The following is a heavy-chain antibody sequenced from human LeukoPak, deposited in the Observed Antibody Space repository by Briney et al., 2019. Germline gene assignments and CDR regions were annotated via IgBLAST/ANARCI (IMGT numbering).Heavy chain of an antibody. Sequence: ASVKVSCKASGYTFTNYYIHGVRQAPGQGLEWLGLINPSGGGTTYAQKFQGRLTMTRDTSTSTVYMELNSLRSDDTAVYYCARDLGIWGYFDYWGQGTLVTVSS. CDR3: ARDLGIWGYFDY. CDR2: INPSGGGT. CDR1: GYTFTNYY. D-gene: IGHD7-27*01. J-gene: IGHJ4*02. V-gene: IGHV1-46*01.